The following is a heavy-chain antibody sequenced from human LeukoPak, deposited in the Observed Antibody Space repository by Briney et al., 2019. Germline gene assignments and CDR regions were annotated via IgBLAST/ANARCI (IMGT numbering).Heavy chain of an antibody. V-gene: IGHV4-59*08. Sequence: SETLSLTCTVSGGSISSYFWSWIRQPPGKGLEWIGYIYYSGSTDYNPSLKSRVTISVDTSKNQFSLRVSSVTAADTAVYYCARMGLSGYYPRDNWFGPWGQGTLVTVSS. CDR1: GGSISSYF. D-gene: IGHD3-22*01. CDR3: ARMGLSGYYPRDNWFGP. CDR2: IYYSGST. J-gene: IGHJ5*02.